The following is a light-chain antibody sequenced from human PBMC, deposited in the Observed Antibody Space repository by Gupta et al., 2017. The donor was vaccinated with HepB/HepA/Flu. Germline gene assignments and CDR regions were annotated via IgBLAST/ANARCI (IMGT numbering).Light chain of an antibody. Sequence: QLVLTQSPSASASLGASVTLTCTLSCGHSGYAIAWHQQQPEKGPRFLMKLHSDGSHIKGDGIPDRFSGSSSGAERSLTISSLQSEDEADYDCQTWGTGHVIFGGGTKLTVL. CDR2: LHSDGSH. V-gene: IGLV4-69*01. CDR3: QTWGTGHVI. CDR1: CGHSGYA. J-gene: IGLJ2*01.